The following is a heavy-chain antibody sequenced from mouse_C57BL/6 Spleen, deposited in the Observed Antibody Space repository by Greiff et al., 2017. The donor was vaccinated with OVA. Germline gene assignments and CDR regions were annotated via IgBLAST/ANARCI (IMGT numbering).Heavy chain of an antibody. CDR3: ARSYYSNYPWCAY. CDR1: GFTFSDYG. J-gene: IGHJ3*01. D-gene: IGHD2-5*01. V-gene: IGHV5-15*01. CDR2: ISNLAYSI. Sequence: EVKLMESGGGLVQPGGSLKLSCAASGFTFSDYGMAWVRQAPRKGPEWVAFISNLAYSIYYADPVTGRFTISRENAKNTLYLEMSSLRSEDTAMYYCARSYYSNYPWCAYWGQGTLVTVSA.